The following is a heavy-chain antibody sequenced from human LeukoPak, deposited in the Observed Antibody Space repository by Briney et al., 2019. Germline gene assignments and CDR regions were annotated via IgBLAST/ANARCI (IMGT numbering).Heavy chain of an antibody. CDR3: ASLVGLGYYGSGSPYYYGMDV. D-gene: IGHD3-10*01. J-gene: IGHJ6*02. Sequence: SVTVSCKASGGTFSSYAISWVRQAPGQGLEWMGKIIPIFGIANYAQKFQGRVTITADKSTSTAYMELSSLRSEDTAVYYCASLVGLGYYGSGSPYYYGMDVWGQGTTVTVSS. CDR1: GGTFSSYA. V-gene: IGHV1-69*04. CDR2: IIPIFGIA.